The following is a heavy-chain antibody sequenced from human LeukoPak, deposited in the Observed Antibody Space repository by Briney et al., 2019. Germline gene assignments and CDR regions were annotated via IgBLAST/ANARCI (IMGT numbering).Heavy chain of an antibody. J-gene: IGHJ5*02. V-gene: IGHV1-2*02. Sequence: GASVKVSCKASGYTFTGYYMHWVRQAPGQGLEWMGWINPNSGGTNYAQKFQGRVTMTRDTSISTAYMELSRLRSDDTAVYYCARALLEWSPQYAGWFDPWGQGTLVTVSS. CDR2: INPNSGGT. D-gene: IGHD3-3*01. CDR1: GYTFTGYY. CDR3: ARALLEWSPQYAGWFDP.